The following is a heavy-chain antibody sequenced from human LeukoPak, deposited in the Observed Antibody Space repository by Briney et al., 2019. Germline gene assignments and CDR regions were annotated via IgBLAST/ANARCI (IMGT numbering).Heavy chain of an antibody. V-gene: IGHV4-59*01. J-gene: IGHJ4*02. Sequence: SETLSLTCTVSGGSISGYYWSWIRQPPGKGLEWIGYIYYSGSTNYNPSLKSRVTISVDTSKNQFSLKLSSVTAADTAVYYCASFSPRSGYYYYWGQGTLVTVSS. D-gene: IGHD3-22*01. CDR1: GGSISGYY. CDR3: ASFSPRSGYYYY. CDR2: IYYSGST.